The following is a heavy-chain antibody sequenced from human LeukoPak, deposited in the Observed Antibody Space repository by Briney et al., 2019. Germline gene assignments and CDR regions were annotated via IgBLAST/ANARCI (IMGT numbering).Heavy chain of an antibody. D-gene: IGHD1-26*01. CDR2: ISSSSSYI. CDR1: GFTFSSYA. J-gene: IGHJ4*02. Sequence: GGSLRLSCAASGFTFSSYAMSWVRQAPGKGLEWVSCISSSSSYIYYADSVKGRFTISRDNAKNSLYLQMNSLRAEDTAVYYCAPSTYSGSPPFDYWGQGTLVTVSS. CDR3: APSTYSGSPPFDY. V-gene: IGHV3-21*06.